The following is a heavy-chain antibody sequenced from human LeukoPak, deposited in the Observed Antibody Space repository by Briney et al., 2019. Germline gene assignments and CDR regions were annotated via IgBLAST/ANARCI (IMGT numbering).Heavy chain of an antibody. CDR1: GGSFSGYY. CDR3: ARVRPASYTIFGVVSPRHYFDY. V-gene: IGHV4-34*01. D-gene: IGHD3-3*01. Sequence: PSETLSLTCAVYGGSFSGYYWSWIRQPPGKGLEWIGEINHSGSTNYNPSLKSRVTISVDTSKNQFSLKLSSVTAADTAVYYCARVRPASYTIFGVVSPRHYFDYWGQGTLVTVSS. CDR2: INHSGST. J-gene: IGHJ4*02.